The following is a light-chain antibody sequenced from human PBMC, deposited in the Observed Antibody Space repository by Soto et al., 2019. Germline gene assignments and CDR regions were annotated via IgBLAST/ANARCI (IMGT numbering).Light chain of an antibody. CDR2: EIR. CDR1: SHDVGGYQY. J-gene: IGLJ1*01. V-gene: IGLV2-14*01. CDR3: SSYTRSSIYI. Sequence: QSALTQPASVPGCPGQSMTISCRGTSHDVGGYQYVSWYQQIPGEAPKLLIYEIRNRPSGVSNRFSGSKSGNTASLTISGLQAEDEATYYCSSYTRSSIYIFGTGTKVTVL.